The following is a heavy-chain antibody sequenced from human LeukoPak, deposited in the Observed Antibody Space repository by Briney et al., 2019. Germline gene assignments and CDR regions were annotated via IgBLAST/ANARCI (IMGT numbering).Heavy chain of an antibody. CDR3: TRGRCDSSTSCSTSRLYYYYMDV. CDR2: IRSEAYGGTT. D-gene: IGHD2-2*02. V-gene: IGHV3-49*04. J-gene: IGHJ6*03. Sequence: GGSLRLSCKAAGFTFGDYAMNWVRQAPGKGLEWVGLIRSEAYGGTTEYVASVKGRFTISRDDSKSIAYLQMNSLNTEDTAVYYCTRGRCDSSTSCSTSRLYYYYMDVWGEGTTVTVSS. CDR1: GFTFGDYA.